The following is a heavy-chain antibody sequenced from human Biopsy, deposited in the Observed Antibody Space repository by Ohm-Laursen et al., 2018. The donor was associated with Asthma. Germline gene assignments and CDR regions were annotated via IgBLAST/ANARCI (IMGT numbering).Heavy chain of an antibody. Sequence: SLRLSCAASGFPFSDYYMSWIRQAPGKGLEWVSYISSSGTTIFNADSVKGRFTISRDKSKNTLYMQMNSLRAEDTAVYYCAKRGSYFDYWGQGTLVTVSS. J-gene: IGHJ4*02. CDR2: ISSSGTTI. V-gene: IGHV3-11*01. CDR3: AKRGSYFDY. CDR1: GFPFSDYY. D-gene: IGHD1-26*01.